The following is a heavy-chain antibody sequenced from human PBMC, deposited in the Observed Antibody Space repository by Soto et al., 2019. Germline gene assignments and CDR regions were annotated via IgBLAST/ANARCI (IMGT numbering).Heavy chain of an antibody. J-gene: IGHJ6*02. CDR2: IYYSGST. CDR3: ARDSKGDCISTGCYGHYSYGMDV. V-gene: IGHV4-31*01. Sequence: QVQLQESGPGLVKPSQTLSLTCTVSGGSISSGGYYWSWIRQHPGKGLEWIGYIYYSGSTYYNPSLKSQVTFSVDTTKNHSSLKLSSVTAADTAMYYCARDSKGDCISTGCYGHYSYGMDVWGQGTTVTVSS. CDR1: GGSISSGGYY. D-gene: IGHD2-2*01.